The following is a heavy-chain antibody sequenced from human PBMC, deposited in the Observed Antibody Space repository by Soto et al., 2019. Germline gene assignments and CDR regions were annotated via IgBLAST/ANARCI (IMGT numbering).Heavy chain of an antibody. J-gene: IGHJ4*02. V-gene: IGHV3-7*01. Sequence: EVQLVESGGGLVQPGGSLRLSFAASGFTFSRYWMSWVRQAQGKGLEWVANIKQDGSEKYYVDSVTGRFTISRDNAKNSLYLQMTSLRAEDTAVYYCASGRWRFGALAYWGQGTLVTVSS. D-gene: IGHD3-10*01. CDR2: IKQDGSEK. CDR1: GFTFSRYW. CDR3: ASGRWRFGALAY.